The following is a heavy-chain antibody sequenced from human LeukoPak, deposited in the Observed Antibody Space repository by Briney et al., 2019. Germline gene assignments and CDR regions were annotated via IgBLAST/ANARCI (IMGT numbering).Heavy chain of an antibody. J-gene: IGHJ4*02. CDR3: ARGRDSYGSGTQDY. Sequence: SQTLSLTCTVSGGSISSGGYYWSWIRQHPGKGLEWTAYIYYSGSTYCNPSLKSRVTISVDTSKNQFSLKLSSVTAADTAVYYCARGRDSYGSGTQDYWGQGTLVTVSS. V-gene: IGHV4-31*03. CDR1: GGSISSGGYY. D-gene: IGHD3-10*01. CDR2: IYYSGST.